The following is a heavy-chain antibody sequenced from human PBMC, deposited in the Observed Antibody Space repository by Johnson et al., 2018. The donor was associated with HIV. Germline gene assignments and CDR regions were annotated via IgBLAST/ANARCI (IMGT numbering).Heavy chain of an antibody. V-gene: IGHV3-15*01. Sequence: NAWMSWVRQAPGKGLEWVGRIKSKTDGGTTDYAAPVKGRFTISRDDSKNTLYLQMHSLKTEDTAVYYCTTARNRLWSSSGWTGFWAFDIWGQGTMVTVSS. J-gene: IGHJ3*02. CDR2: IKSKTDGGTT. D-gene: IGHD6-19*01. CDR1: NAW. CDR3: TTARNRLWSSSGWTGFWAFDI.